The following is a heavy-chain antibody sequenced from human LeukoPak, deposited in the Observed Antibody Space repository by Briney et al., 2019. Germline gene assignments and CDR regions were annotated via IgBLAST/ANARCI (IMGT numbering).Heavy chain of an antibody. CDR3: ASGYSSDYGGNTY. D-gene: IGHD4-23*01. J-gene: IGHJ4*02. V-gene: IGHV3-74*01. CDR2: IHSDGGST. Sequence: GESLRLSCAASGFTFSTYWMHWVRQAPGKGLEWVSRIHSDGGSTSYADSVMGRFTISRDNAKNTLYLQMNSLRAEDTAVYYCASGYSSDYGGNTYWGQGTLVTVSS. CDR1: GFTFSTYW.